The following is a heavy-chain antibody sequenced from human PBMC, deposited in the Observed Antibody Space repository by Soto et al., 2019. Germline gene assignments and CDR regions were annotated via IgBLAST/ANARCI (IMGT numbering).Heavy chain of an antibody. Sequence: QVQLVESGGDLVKPGGSLRLSCAASGFTFSDHYLSWIRQTPGKGLEWVAYITSGGSFKNYTDSVKGRFVISGDNAKNLLYLQMTSRRAEDTAVYYCAAFSYKHLWASRIIHPMDVWGRGTTVTVSS. V-gene: IGHV3-11*06. CDR1: GFTFSDHY. CDR2: ITSGGSFK. D-gene: IGHD5-18*01. J-gene: IGHJ6*02. CDR3: AAFSYKHLWASRIIHPMDV.